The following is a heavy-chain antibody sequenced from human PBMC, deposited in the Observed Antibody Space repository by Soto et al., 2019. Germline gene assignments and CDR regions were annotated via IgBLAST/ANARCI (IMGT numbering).Heavy chain of an antibody. V-gene: IGHV5-51*01. CDR2: IYPGDSDT. J-gene: IGHJ6*02. CDR3: ATSIAAAGTGLLHYYYYGMDV. CDR1: GYSFTSYW. D-gene: IGHD6-13*01. Sequence: GESLPISCKGSGYSFTSYWIGWVRQMPGKGLEWMGIIYPGDSDTRYSPSFQGQVTISADKSISTDYLQWSSLKASDTAMYYCATSIAAAGTGLLHYYYYGMDVWGQGTTVTPSS.